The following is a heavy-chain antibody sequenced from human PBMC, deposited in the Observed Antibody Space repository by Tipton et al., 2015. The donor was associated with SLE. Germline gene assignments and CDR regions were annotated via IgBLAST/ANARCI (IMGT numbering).Heavy chain of an antibody. D-gene: IGHD6-13*01. CDR2: SYYSGNT. CDR3: AREHSCSWLRGFDY. Sequence: TLSLTCTVSGGSISSHYWSWIRQPPGKGLEWIGYSYYSGNTNYSPSLKSRVTISVDTSKNQFSLKLTSVTAADTAVYYCAREHSCSWLRGFDYWGQGTLVTVSS. CDR1: GGSISSHY. J-gene: IGHJ4*02. V-gene: IGHV4-59*11.